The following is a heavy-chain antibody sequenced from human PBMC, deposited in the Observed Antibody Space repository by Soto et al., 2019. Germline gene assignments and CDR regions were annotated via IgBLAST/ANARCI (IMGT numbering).Heavy chain of an antibody. CDR1: AGSTSSSSYH. J-gene: IGHJ4*02. D-gene: IGHD6-13*01. CDR2: IYYSGST. Sequence: SQTLPLTCTASAGSTSSSSYHWGWIRKPPGKGLEWIGSIYYSGSTYYNPSLKSRVTISVDTSKNQFSLKLSSVTAADTAVYYCARRQSSSWYGLWGQGTLVTVS. CDR3: ARRQSSSWYGL. V-gene: IGHV4-39*01.